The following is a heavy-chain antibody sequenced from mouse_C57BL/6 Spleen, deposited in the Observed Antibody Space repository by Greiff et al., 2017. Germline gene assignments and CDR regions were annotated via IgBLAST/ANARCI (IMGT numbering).Heavy chain of an antibody. J-gene: IGHJ4*01. D-gene: IGHD2-12*01. CDR2: IYPGDGDT. CDR1: GYAFSSSW. CDR3: ATSYYSQYYYAMDY. V-gene: IGHV1-82*01. Sequence: VQLQQSGPELVKPGASVKISCKASGYAFSSSWMNWVKQRPGKGLEWIGRIYPGDGDTNYNGKFKGKAILTADKSSSTAYMQLSSLTSEDSAVYFCATSYYSQYYYAMDYWGQGTSVTVSS.